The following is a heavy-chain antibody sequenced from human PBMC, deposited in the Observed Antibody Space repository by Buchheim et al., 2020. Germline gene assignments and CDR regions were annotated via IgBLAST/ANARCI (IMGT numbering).Heavy chain of an antibody. V-gene: IGHV3-30*04. CDR3: ASGFNWNQDRRYFQH. J-gene: IGHJ1*01. CDR1: GFTFSSYA. Sequence: QVQLAESGGGVVQPGRSLRLSCAASGFTFSSYAMHWVRQAPGKGLEWVAVISYDGSNKYYADSVKGRFTISRDNSKNTLYLQMNSLRAEDTAVYYCASGFNWNQDRRYFQHWGQGTL. D-gene: IGHD1-20*01. CDR2: ISYDGSNK.